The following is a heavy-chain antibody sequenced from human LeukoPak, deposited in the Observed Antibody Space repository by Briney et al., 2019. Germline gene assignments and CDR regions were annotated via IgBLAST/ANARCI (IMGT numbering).Heavy chain of an antibody. Sequence: GRSLRLACAAYGFTFSSYGMHWVRQAPGKGLEWVAVIWYDGSNKYYADSVKGRFTISRDNSKNTLYLQMNSLRAEDTAVYYCARTDRAASGTEYYYGMYVWGQGTTVTVAS. J-gene: IGHJ6*02. D-gene: IGHD6-13*01. CDR1: GFTFSSYG. V-gene: IGHV3-33*01. CDR2: IWYDGSNK. CDR3: ARTDRAASGTEYYYGMYV.